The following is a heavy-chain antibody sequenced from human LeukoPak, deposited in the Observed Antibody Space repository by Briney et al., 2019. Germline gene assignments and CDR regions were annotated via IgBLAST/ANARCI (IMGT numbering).Heavy chain of an antibody. CDR1: GYTFTSYY. J-gene: IGHJ5*02. CDR2: INPSGGST. CDR3: ARDFIMVRGVMSGWFDP. Sequence: ASVKVSCKVSGYTFTSYYMHWVRQAPGQGLEWMGIINPSGGSTSYAQKFQGRVTMTRDTSTSTVYMELSSLRSEDTAVYYCARDFIMVRGVMSGWFDPWGQGTLVTVSS. D-gene: IGHD3-10*01. V-gene: IGHV1-46*01.